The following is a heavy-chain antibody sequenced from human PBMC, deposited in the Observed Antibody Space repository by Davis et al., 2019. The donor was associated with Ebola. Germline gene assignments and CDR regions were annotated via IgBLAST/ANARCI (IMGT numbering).Heavy chain of an antibody. CDR3: ARMVLAAAGRNWFDP. CDR2: ISGSGGTT. D-gene: IGHD6-13*01. J-gene: IGHJ5*02. Sequence: GGSLRLSCADSVITFSSYAMTWVRQAPGKGLEWVSAISGSGGTTYYADAVKGRFTVSRDNAKNSLYLQMNSLRDDDTAVYYCARMVLAAAGRNWFDPWGQGTLVTVSS. CDR1: VITFSSYA. V-gene: IGHV3-23*01.